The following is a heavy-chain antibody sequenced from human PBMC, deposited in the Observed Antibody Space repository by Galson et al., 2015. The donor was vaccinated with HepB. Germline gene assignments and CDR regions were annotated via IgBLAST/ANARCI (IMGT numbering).Heavy chain of an antibody. CDR2: ISTNSGDT. Sequence: SCKASGYSFTSKGISWVRQAPGQGLEWMGWISTNSGDTNYTQKLQGRVTMTTDTSTSTAYMELRSLRSDDTAVYYCARDVDHRFDHWGQGTLVTVSS. V-gene: IGHV1-18*01. CDR1: GYSFTSKG. CDR3: ARDVDHRFDH. J-gene: IGHJ4*02.